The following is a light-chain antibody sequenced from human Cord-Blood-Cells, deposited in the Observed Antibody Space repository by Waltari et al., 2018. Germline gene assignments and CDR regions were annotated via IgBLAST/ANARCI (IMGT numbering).Light chain of an antibody. J-gene: IGKJ2*01. CDR3: QQSYSTPDT. Sequence: DIQMSQSASSLSASVGDRVTITCRASQSISSYLNWYQQKPGKAPKLLIYAASSVQSGVPSRFSGSGSGTDVTLTISSLQTEDFATCYCQQSYSTPDTFGQGTKLESK. CDR2: AAS. CDR1: QSISSY. V-gene: IGKV1-39*01.